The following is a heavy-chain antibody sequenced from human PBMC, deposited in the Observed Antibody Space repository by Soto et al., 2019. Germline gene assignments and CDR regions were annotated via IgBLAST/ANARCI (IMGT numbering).Heavy chain of an antibody. J-gene: IGHJ4*02. V-gene: IGHV3-23*01. CDR2: VSIGGST. CDR1: GFTFSSYA. Sequence: PGGSLRLSCAASGFTFSSYAMGWVRQGPGKGLEWVAVVSIGGSTHYADSLRSLFTISKDNSKNTLSLQMNSLTAEDTAVYFCAKRSCAGGHFDYWGQGALVTVSS. D-gene: IGHD2-8*02. CDR3: AKRSCAGGHFDY.